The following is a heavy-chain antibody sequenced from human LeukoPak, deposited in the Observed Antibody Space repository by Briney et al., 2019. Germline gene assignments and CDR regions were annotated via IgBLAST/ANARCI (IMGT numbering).Heavy chain of an antibody. CDR1: GFTFSSYW. CDR3: ARDRSAASRRGFDP. J-gene: IGHJ5*02. D-gene: IGHD6-13*01. CDR2: INSDWSST. Sequence: GGSLRLSCAASGFTFSSYWMHWVRQAPGKGLVWVSRINSDWSSTSYADSVKGRFTISRDNAKNTLYLQMNSLRAEDTAVYYCARDRSAASRRGFDPWGQGTLVTVSS. V-gene: IGHV3-74*01.